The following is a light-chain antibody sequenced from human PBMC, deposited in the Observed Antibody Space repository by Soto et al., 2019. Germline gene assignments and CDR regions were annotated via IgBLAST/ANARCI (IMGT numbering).Light chain of an antibody. J-gene: IGKJ4*01. CDR2: SAY. V-gene: IGKV3-20*01. CDR3: QHAGTSLA. Sequence: EIVLTQSPGTLSLSPGERATLSCRASQTISSNSLAWYQQKPGQAPRLLIYSAYSKTGGVPDRFSGSGSGTDFALTITRLEPEDFAFYYCQHAGTSLAFGGGTNVEIK. CDR1: QTISSNS.